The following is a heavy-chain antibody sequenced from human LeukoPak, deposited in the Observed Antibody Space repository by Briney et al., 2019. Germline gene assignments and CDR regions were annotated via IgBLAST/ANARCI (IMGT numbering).Heavy chain of an antibody. CDR3: AREEQQLVYFDY. D-gene: IGHD6-13*01. V-gene: IGHV3-21*01. CDR2: ISSDNTYI. CDR1: GFTFSSYS. Sequence: GGSLRLSCAASGFTFSSYSMNWVRQAPGKGLEWVSSISSDNTYIYYSDSVKGRFTISRDNSKSSLYLQMNSLRAEDTAVYYCAREEQQLVYFDYWGQGTLVTVSS. J-gene: IGHJ4*02.